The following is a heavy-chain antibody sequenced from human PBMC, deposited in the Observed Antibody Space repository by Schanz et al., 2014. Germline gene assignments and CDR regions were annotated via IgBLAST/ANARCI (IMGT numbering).Heavy chain of an antibody. CDR1: GFTFRDYY. CDR3: AKDPSHGDYDYYFDY. V-gene: IGHV3-30-3*01. J-gene: IGHJ4*02. D-gene: IGHD3-22*01. Sequence: QVQLVESGGGLVKPGGSLRLSCAASGFTFRDYYMSWIRQAPGKGLEWVAVISYDGSNKYYADSVKGRFTISRDNSKNTLYLQMNSLRAEDTAVYYCAKDPSHGDYDYYFDYWGQGTLVTVSS. CDR2: ISYDGSNK.